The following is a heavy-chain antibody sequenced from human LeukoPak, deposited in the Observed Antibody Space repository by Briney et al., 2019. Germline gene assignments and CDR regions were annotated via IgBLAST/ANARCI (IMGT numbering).Heavy chain of an antibody. D-gene: IGHD5-24*01. V-gene: IGHV4-39*01. J-gene: IGHJ3*02. CDR3: AKHFDRDGYKSNVFDI. CDR2: MYYSGST. CDR1: GGSFSSSSYY. Sequence: SETLSLTCTVSGGSFSSSSYYWGWIRQPPGTGLEWIGSMYYSGSTYYNASLRSRVTISVDTSKNQFSLKLSSVTAADTAVYYCAKHFDRDGYKSNVFDIWGQGTMVTVSS.